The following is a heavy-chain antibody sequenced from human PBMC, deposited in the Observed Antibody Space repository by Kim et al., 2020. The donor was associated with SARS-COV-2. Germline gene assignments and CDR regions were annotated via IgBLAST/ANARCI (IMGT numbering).Heavy chain of an antibody. CDR1: GFTFSSYS. J-gene: IGHJ2*01. V-gene: IGHV3-48*02. D-gene: IGHD5-12*01. Sequence: GGSLRLSCAASGFTFSSYSMNWVRQAPGKGLEWVSYISSSSSTIYYADSVKGRFTISRDNAKNSLYLQMNSLRDEDTAVYYCVRQGRNRSRDGYNRIYWYFDLWGRGTLVTVSS. CDR2: ISSSSSTI. CDR3: VRQGRNRSRDGYNRIYWYFDL.